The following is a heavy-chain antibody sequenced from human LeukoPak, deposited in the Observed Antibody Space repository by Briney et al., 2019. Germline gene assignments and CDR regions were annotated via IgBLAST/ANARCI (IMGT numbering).Heavy chain of an antibody. CDR2: INGSGST. CDR1: GGSFSGYY. Sequence: SSETLSLTCGVSGGSFSGYYWSWIRQPPGKGLEWIGEINGSGSTKYNPSLKSRVTISIDTSKNQFSLKLNSVTAADTAVYYCAKHRGAAGWRSFDIWGQGTMVTVSS. D-gene: IGHD6-13*01. J-gene: IGHJ3*02. CDR3: AKHRGAAGWRSFDI. V-gene: IGHV4-34*01.